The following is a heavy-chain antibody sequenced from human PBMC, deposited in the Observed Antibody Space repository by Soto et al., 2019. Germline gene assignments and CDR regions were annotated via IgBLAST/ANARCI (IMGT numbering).Heavy chain of an antibody. CDR3: AKDLPRQLASGLDH. V-gene: IGHV1-2*02. J-gene: IGHJ5*02. CDR2: INAHSGGT. D-gene: IGHD6-6*01. Sequence: GXAVKVSCNASGCTFTGYYIHWRRQAPGQGLEWMGWINAHSGGTEYAQKFQGRVTLTRDTSISTAYMTLSSLRSDDTAIYYCAKDLPRQLASGLDHWGQGPQATVSS. CDR1: GCTFTGYY.